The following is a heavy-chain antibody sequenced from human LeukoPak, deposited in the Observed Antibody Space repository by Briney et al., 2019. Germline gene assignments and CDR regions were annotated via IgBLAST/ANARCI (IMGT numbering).Heavy chain of an antibody. J-gene: IGHJ4*02. CDR3: GRELDWLPTLDY. CDR2: INSDGSST. Sequence: GGSLRLSCAASGFTLSNYWMHWVRQAPRKGLVWVSRINSDGSSTRYADSVKGRFTISRDNAKNTLYLQMNSLRAEDTAVYYCGRELDWLPTLDYWGQGTLVTVSS. CDR1: GFTLSNYW. D-gene: IGHD3-9*01. V-gene: IGHV3-74*01.